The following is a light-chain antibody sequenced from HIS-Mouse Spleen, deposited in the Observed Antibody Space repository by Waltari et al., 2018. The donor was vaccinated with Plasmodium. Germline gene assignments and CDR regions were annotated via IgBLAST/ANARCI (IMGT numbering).Light chain of an antibody. CDR2: GAS. CDR3: QQYGSSPQIT. J-gene: IGKJ4*01. Sequence: EIVLTPSPGTLSLSPGERATLSCRASQSVSSSYLAWYQQKPGQAPRLLIYGASSRATGIPDRFSGSGSGTDFTLTINRLEPEDFAVYYCQQYGSSPQITFGGGTKVEIK. V-gene: IGKV3-20*01. CDR1: QSVSSSY.